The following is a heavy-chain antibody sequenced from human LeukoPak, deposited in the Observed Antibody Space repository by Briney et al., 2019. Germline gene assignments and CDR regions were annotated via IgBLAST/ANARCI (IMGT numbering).Heavy chain of an antibody. D-gene: IGHD5-24*01. Sequence: GGSLRLSCAASGFTFSSYAMHWVRQAPGKGLEWVAVISYDGSNKYYADSVKGRFTISRDNSKNTLYLQMNSLRAEDTAVYYCARDTPPGVEMATIIGYWGQGTLVTVSS. V-gene: IGHV3-30*04. J-gene: IGHJ4*02. CDR1: GFTFSSYA. CDR3: ARDTPPGVEMATIIGY. CDR2: ISYDGSNK.